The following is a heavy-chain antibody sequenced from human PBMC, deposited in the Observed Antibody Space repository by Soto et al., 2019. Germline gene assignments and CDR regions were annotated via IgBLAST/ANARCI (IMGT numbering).Heavy chain of an antibody. D-gene: IGHD5-12*01. CDR2: ISSSGSTI. V-gene: IGHV3-11*01. CDR3: ARGIVATIADYMDV. CDR1: GFTFTDDY. Sequence: QVQLVESGGSLVKPGGSLRLSCAASGFTFTDDYMSWIRQAPWKGLEWVSYISSSGSTIYYADSVKGRFTISRDNAKNSLYLQMNSLRAEDTALYYCARGIVATIADYMDVWGKGTTVTVSS. J-gene: IGHJ6*03.